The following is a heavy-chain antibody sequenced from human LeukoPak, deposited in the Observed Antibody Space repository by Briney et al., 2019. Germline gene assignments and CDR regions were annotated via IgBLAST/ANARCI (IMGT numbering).Heavy chain of an antibody. D-gene: IGHD1-26*01. Sequence: KTGGSLRLSCAASGFTFSSYSMNWVRQAPGEGLEWVSSISSSSTYKYYAGSVKGRFTISRDNAKNSLYLQMNSLRAEDTALYYCARGRYSGSYLLDYWGQGTLVTVSS. CDR3: ARGRYSGSYLLDY. V-gene: IGHV3-21*01. CDR1: GFTFSSYS. CDR2: ISSSSTYK. J-gene: IGHJ4*02.